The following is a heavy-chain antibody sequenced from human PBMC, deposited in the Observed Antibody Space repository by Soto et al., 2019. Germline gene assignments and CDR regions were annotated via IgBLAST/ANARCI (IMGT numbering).Heavy chain of an antibody. D-gene: IGHD5-18*01. CDR1: GGTFSSYA. J-gene: IGHJ6*02. CDR3: ARGGHSYGPEFGYYYYGMDV. Sequence: SVKVSCKASGGTFSSYAISWVRQAPGQGLEWLGGIIPIFGTAHYAQKFQGRVTITADESTSTAYMELSSLRSEDTAVYYCARGGHSYGPEFGYYYYGMDVWGQGTTVTSP. CDR2: IIPIFGTA. V-gene: IGHV1-69*13.